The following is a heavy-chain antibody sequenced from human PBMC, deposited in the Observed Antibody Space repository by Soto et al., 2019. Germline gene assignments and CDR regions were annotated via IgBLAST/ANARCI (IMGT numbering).Heavy chain of an antibody. CDR1: GYTFDDYY. V-gene: IGHV1-2*02. D-gene: IGHD2-2*01. CDR2: VNPNSGST. Sequence: GASVKVSCKASGYTFDDYYIHWVRQAPGQGLEWMGWVNPNSGSTNYAQKFQGRVTMTRDTSIGTAYMEVSRLRSDDTAVYYCASEGFRWHCSSRSCYPFFDAWGQGTLVTVSS. CDR3: ASEGFRWHCSSRSCYPFFDA. J-gene: IGHJ5*02.